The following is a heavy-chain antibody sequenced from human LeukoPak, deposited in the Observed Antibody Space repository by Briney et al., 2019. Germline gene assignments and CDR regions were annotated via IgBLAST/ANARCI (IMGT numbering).Heavy chain of an antibody. V-gene: IGHV3-7*01. J-gene: IGHJ4*02. CDR2: IKQDGSDI. CDR1: GFTFSSYW. CDR3: ARDLSGIAGYTYGRGIDY. Sequence: GGSLRLSCAASGFTFSSYWMSWVRQVPGKGLEWVASIKQDGSDIYYLHSVKGRFTISRDNAKTLLYLQMNSLRAEDTAVYYCARDLSGIAGYTYGRGIDYWGQGTLVTVSS. D-gene: IGHD5-18*01.